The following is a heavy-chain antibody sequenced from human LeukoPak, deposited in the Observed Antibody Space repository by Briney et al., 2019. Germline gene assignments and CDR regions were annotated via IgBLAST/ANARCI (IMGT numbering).Heavy chain of an antibody. CDR2: IYYSGST. J-gene: IGHJ4*02. CDR3: ARRYYDILTAYYPSRTFDY. V-gene: IGHV4-39*01. D-gene: IGHD3-9*01. Sequence: PSETLSLTCTVSGGSISSSSYYWGWIRQPPGKGLEWIGTIYYSGSTYYNPSLKSRVTISVDTSKNQFSLKLTSVTAADTAVYYCARRYYDILTAYYPSRTFDYWGQGTLVTVSS. CDR1: GGSISSSSYY.